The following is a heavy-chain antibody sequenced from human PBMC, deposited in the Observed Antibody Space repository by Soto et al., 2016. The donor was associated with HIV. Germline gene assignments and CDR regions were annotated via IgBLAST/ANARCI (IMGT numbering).Heavy chain of an antibody. CDR3: ARREVPVPTRFDP. CDR1: GVSISSSSYY. D-gene: IGHD2-2*01. CDR2: IFYGGST. V-gene: IGHV4-39*01. J-gene: IGHJ5*02. Sequence: QLQLQESGPGLVKPSETLSLTYTVSGVSISSSSYYWGWIRQSPGKGLEWIGSIFYGGSTYYNPSLKSRVTISVDTSRNQISLELTSVSAADTAVYYCARREVPVPTRFDPWGQGTLVTVSS.